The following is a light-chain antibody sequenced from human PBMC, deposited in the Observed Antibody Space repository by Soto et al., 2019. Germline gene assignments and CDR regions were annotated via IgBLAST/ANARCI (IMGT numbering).Light chain of an antibody. V-gene: IGLV2-8*01. CDR2: DVT. CDR3: CAHVGSSTYV. J-gene: IGLJ1*01. Sequence: QSVLTQPASVSGSPGQSITISCTGTSSDVGGYNYVSWYQQHPGKAPKVIIYDVTERPSGVPDRFSGSKSGNAASLTVSGLQAEDEADYYCCAHVGSSTYVFGSGTKVTVL. CDR1: SSDVGGYNY.